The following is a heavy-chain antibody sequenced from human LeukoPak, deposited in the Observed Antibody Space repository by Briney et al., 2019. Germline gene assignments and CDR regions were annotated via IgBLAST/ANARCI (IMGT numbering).Heavy chain of an antibody. CDR3: ARDPGAFPYFFDN. J-gene: IGHJ4*02. CDR1: GFTFSYYW. Sequence: PGGSLRLSCAASGFTFSYYWMHWVRLAPGKGLVWVSHISPDGGSTTYADSVRGRFTISRDNSKNTLYLQMHSLRVEDTAVYFCARDPGAFPYFFDNWGQGTLVTVSS. D-gene: IGHD4/OR15-4a*01. V-gene: IGHV3-74*01. CDR2: ISPDGGST.